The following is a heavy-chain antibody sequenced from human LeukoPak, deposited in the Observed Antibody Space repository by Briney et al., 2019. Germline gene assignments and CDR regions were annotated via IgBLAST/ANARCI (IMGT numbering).Heavy chain of an antibody. Sequence: SETLSLTCAVYGGSFSGYYWSWIRQPPGKGLEWIGEINHSGSTNYNPSLKSRVTISVDTSKNQFSLKLSSVTAADTAVYYCARRFRLTGYYGKFDYWGQGTLVTVSS. CDR2: INHSGST. J-gene: IGHJ4*02. V-gene: IGHV4-34*01. CDR3: ARRFRLTGYYGKFDY. CDR1: GGSFSGYY. D-gene: IGHD3-9*01.